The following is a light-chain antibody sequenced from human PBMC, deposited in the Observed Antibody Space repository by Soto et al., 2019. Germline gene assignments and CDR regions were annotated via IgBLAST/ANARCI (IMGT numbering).Light chain of an antibody. J-gene: IGLJ2*01. V-gene: IGLV2-14*01. CDR2: GVS. Sequence: QSALTQPASVSGSPGQSITISCTGTNSDVGGYNYVSWYQQHPGKAPKLMIYGVSNRPSGVSNRFSGSKSGNTASLTISGRQAEDEADYYCSSYTSSSTLGVFGGGTKLTVL. CDR3: SSYTSSSTLGV. CDR1: NSDVGGYNY.